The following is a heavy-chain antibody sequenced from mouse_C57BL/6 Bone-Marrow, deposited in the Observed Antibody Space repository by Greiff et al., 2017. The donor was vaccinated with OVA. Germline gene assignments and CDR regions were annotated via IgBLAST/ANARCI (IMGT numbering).Heavy chain of an antibody. J-gene: IGHJ2*01. D-gene: IGHD2-4*01. CDR1: GFSLTSYG. CDR2: IWSDGST. CDR3: ARHGGDYDAFDY. Sequence: QVQLKQSGPGLVAPSQSLSITCTVSGFSLTSYGVHWVRQPPGKGLEWLVVIWSDGSTTYNSALKSRLSISKDNSKSQVFLKMNSLQTDDTAMYYCARHGGDYDAFDYWGQGTTLTVSS. V-gene: IGHV2-6-1*01.